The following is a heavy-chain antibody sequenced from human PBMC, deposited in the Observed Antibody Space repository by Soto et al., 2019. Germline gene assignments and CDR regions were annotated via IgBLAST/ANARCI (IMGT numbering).Heavy chain of an antibody. Sequence: LRLSCAASGFTFNDHSMHWVRQAPGKGLEWVSGISWNGGSRGYADSVQGRFTISRDNAKNSLYLQMNSLKPEDTALYYCAKDLRSTAWYSISFFDYWGQGALVTVSS. CDR1: GFTFNDHS. CDR3: AKDLRSTAWYSISFFDY. CDR2: ISWNGGSR. V-gene: IGHV3-9*01. J-gene: IGHJ4*02. D-gene: IGHD6-13*01.